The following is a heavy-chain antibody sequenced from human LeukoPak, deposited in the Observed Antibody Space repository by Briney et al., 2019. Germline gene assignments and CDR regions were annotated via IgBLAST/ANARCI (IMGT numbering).Heavy chain of an antibody. J-gene: IGHJ4*02. D-gene: IGHD1-1*01. V-gene: IGHV3-53*01. CDR1: GFTVSDYY. CDR3: ARGGAFYWNPRY. Sequence: PGGSLRLPCVASGFTVSDYYMSWVRQAPGKGLEWVSLLYTDDTTIYADSVEGRFTISRDDSKNTIYLHMTTLRGEDTAVYYCARGGAFYWNPRYWGQGTLVTVSS. CDR2: LYTDDTT.